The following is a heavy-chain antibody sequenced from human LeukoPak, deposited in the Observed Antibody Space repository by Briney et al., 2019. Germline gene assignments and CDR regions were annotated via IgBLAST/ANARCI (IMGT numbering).Heavy chain of an antibody. D-gene: IGHD2-2*01. CDR1: GGSISSSSYY. V-gene: IGHV4-39*01. CDR3: ARRGDIVVVPAATAFDI. Sequence: SETLSLTCTVSGGSISSSSYYWGWIRQPPGKGLEWIGSIYYSGSTYYNPSLKGRVTISVDTSKNQFSLKLSSVTAADTAVYYCARRGDIVVVPAATAFDIWGQGIMVTVSS. J-gene: IGHJ3*02. CDR2: IYYSGST.